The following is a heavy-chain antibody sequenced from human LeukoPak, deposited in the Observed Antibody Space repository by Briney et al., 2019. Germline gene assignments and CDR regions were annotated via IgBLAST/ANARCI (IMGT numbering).Heavy chain of an antibody. CDR3: ARPRPETGTLYYYYYMDV. D-gene: IGHD1-1*01. J-gene: IGHJ6*03. Sequence: PSETLSLTCTVSGDFLSSGDYYWGWIRQSPGKGLTWIGSIYYSGSTLYNASFESRVTMSVDTSKNQFSLKLRSVTAADTAVYYCARPRPETGTLYYYYYMDVWGKGTTVTVSS. V-gene: IGHV4-39*01. CDR2: IYYSGST. CDR1: GDFLSSGDYY.